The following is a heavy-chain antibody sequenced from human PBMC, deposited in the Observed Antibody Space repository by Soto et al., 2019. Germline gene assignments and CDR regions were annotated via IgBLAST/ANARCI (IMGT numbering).Heavy chain of an antibody. CDR3: ARESEDLTSNFDY. CDR2: ISSTTNYI. J-gene: IGHJ4*02. V-gene: IGHV3-21*06. CDR1: GFTFTRYS. Sequence: EVQLVESGGGLGKPGGSLRLSCAASGFTFTRYSMNWVRQAPGKGLEWVSSISSTTNYIYYGDSMKGRFTISSDNAKNSVYRKMHSLRAEDTAVYYWARESEDLTSNFDYWGQGTLVTVSS.